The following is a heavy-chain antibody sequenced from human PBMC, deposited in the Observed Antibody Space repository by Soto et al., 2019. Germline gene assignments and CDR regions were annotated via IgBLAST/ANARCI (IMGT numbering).Heavy chain of an antibody. Sequence: GGSLRLSCAASGFTFSSYSMNWVRQAPGKGLEWVSSISSSSSYIYYADSVKGRFTISRDNAKNSLYLQMNSLRAEDTAVYYCARDQRFLEWLPQRQEITYYMDVWGKGTTVTVSS. CDR2: ISSSSSYI. D-gene: IGHD3-3*01. J-gene: IGHJ6*03. CDR3: ARDQRFLEWLPQRQEITYYMDV. CDR1: GFTFSSYS. V-gene: IGHV3-21*01.